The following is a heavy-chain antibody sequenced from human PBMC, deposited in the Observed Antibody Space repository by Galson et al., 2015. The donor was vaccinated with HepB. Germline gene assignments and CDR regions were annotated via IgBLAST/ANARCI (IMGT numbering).Heavy chain of an antibody. CDR1: GFTFSSYG. CDR2: IWYDGSNK. J-gene: IGHJ4*02. CDR3: ARAIYCSSTSCLPPDY. Sequence: SLRLSCAASGFTFSSYGMHWVRQAPGKGLEWVAVIWYDGSNKYYADSVKGRFTISRDNSKNTLYLQMNSLRAEDTAVYYCARAIYCSSTSCLPPDYWGQGTLVTVSS. V-gene: IGHV3-33*01. D-gene: IGHD2-2*01.